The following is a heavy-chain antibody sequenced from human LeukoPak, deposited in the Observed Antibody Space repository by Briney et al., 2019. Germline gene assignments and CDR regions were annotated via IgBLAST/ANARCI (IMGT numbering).Heavy chain of an antibody. Sequence: SETLSLTCAVYGGSFSGYYWSWIRQPPGKGLEWIGEINHSGSTNYNPSLKSRVTISVDTSKNQFSLKLSSVTAADTPVYYCARARGAYYGSGSYCPSSSYFDYWGQGTLVTVSS. D-gene: IGHD3-10*01. V-gene: IGHV4-34*01. CDR1: GGSFSGYY. CDR2: INHSGST. CDR3: ARARGAYYGSGSYCPSSSYFDY. J-gene: IGHJ4*02.